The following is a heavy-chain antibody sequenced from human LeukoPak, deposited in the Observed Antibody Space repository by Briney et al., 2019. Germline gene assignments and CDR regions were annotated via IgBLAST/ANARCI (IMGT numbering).Heavy chain of an antibody. D-gene: IGHD3-3*01. CDR2: IKSNTNGGTT. CDR3: TTLLYDFWSGYSRGAFDI. J-gene: IGHJ3*02. Sequence: GGSLRLSCAASGFIFSNAWVSWVRQPPGKGLEWVGLIKSNTNGGTTDYAAPVKGRFTISRDDSKKTLYLQMNSLKTEDTAVYYCTTLLYDFWSGYSRGAFDIWGQGTVVTVSS. CDR1: GFIFSNAW. V-gene: IGHV3-15*01.